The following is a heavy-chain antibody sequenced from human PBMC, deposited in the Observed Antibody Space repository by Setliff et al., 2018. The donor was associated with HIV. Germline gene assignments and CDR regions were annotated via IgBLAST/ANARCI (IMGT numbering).Heavy chain of an antibody. V-gene: IGHV4-34*01. D-gene: IGHD5-12*01. Sequence: SETLSLTCAVYGGSFSGYHWNWIRQPPGKGLEWIGEINHSGRTNYNPSLKSRVTISVDTSKNQFSLKLSSVTAADTAVYYCARHRFAVEMATITVDYYYYYMDVWGKGTTVTVSS. J-gene: IGHJ6*03. CDR2: INHSGRT. CDR3: ARHRFAVEMATITVDYYYYYMDV. CDR1: GGSFSGYH.